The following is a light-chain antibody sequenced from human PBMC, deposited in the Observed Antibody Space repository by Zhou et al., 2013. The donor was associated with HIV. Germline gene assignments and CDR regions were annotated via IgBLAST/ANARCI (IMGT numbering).Light chain of an antibody. CDR1: QSVGSSY. V-gene: IGKV3-20*01. J-gene: IGKJ2*01. CDR3: QQYGSSPMYT. Sequence: EVVLTQSPGTLSLSPGERATLSCRASQSVGSSYLAWYQQKPGQAPRLFIYAASSRATGVPDRFSGSGSGTDFTLTISRLEPEDFAVYYCQQYGSSPMYTFGQGTKLEIK. CDR2: AAS.